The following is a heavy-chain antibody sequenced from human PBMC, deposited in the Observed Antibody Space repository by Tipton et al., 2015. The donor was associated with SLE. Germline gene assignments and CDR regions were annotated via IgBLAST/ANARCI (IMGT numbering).Heavy chain of an antibody. CDR3: ARDDGYYGSGASYGMDV. V-gene: IGHV4-39*07. D-gene: IGHD3-10*01. CDR2: IYYSGST. Sequence: TLSLTCTVSGGSISSSSYYWGWIRQPPGKGLEWIGSIYYSGSTYYNPSLKSRVTISVDTSKNQFSLKLSSVTAADTAVYYCARDDGYYGSGASYGMDVWGQGTTVTVSS. CDR1: GGSISSSSYY. J-gene: IGHJ6*02.